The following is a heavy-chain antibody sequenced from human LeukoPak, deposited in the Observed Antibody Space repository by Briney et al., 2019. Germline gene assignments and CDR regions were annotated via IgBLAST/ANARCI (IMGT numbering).Heavy chain of an antibody. D-gene: IGHD3-16*01. V-gene: IGHV1-2*02. J-gene: IGHJ4*02. CDR2: INPNSGAT. CDR3: ATLGGHSLAVQNGY. Sequence: ASVKVSCKASGYTFTACFMHWVRQAPGQRLKWMGWINPNSGATRYSQKFQGRVTMTRDTSSSTAYMELSRLRSDVTAVYYCATLGGHSLAVQNGYWGQGTLVTVSS. CDR1: GYTFTACF.